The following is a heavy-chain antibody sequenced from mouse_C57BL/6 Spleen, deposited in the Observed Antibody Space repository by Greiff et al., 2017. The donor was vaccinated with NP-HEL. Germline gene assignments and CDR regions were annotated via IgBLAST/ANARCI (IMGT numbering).Heavy chain of an antibody. V-gene: IGHV5-4*01. D-gene: IGHD2-3*01. CDR1: GFTFSSYA. J-gene: IGHJ4*01. Sequence: EVQRVESGGGLVKPGGSLKLSCAASGFTFSSYAMSWVRQTPEKRLEWVATISDGGSYTYYPDNVKGRFTISGDNAKNNPYLQMSHLTSAATAMYYCARGAIYDCYYDYYAMDYWGQGTSVTVSS. CDR3: ARGAIYDCYYDYYAMDY. CDR2: ISDGGSYT.